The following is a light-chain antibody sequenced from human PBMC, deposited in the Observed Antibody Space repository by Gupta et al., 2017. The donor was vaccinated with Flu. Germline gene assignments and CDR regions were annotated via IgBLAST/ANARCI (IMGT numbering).Light chain of an antibody. V-gene: IGLV2-14*01. CDR1: STDIGSYNY. Sequence: QSALTQPASVSGSPGQSITISCTGTSTDIGSYNYVSWYQQHPGKAPKLMIYEISNRPSGVSYRFAGSKSGNTASLTISGLQAEDEADYYCSSYTRSSTDYVFGTGTKVTGL. CDR2: EIS. J-gene: IGLJ1*01. CDR3: SSYTRSSTDYV.